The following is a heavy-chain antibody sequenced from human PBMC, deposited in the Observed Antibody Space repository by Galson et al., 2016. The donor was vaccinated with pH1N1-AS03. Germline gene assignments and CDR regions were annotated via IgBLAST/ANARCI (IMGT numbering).Heavy chain of an antibody. CDR2: MSKDGSEK. D-gene: IGHD1-26*01. Sequence: SLRLSCAASGFRFGDYWGTWVRQAAGKGLDWVATMSKDGSEKYYVDSVKGRFTFSRDNPKNSLYLQMNNLRAEDTAIYYCTRLGPSSVFDFWGQGALVTVSS. CDR3: TRLGPSSVFDF. V-gene: IGHV3-7*01. CDR1: GFRFGDYW. J-gene: IGHJ4*02.